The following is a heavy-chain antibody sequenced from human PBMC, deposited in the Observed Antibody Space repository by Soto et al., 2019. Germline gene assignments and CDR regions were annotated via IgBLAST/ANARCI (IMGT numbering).Heavy chain of an antibody. Sequence: QVQLVQSGAEVKKPGSSVKVSCKASGGTFSSYAISWVRQAPGQGLEWMGGIIPISGTANYAQKFQGRGTITADESTSTAYMELSSLRSEATAVYYCARSQGSSTSLEIYDYYYYGMDVWGQGTTVTVSS. CDR2: IIPISGTA. J-gene: IGHJ6*02. D-gene: IGHD2-2*01. V-gene: IGHV1-69*01. CDR3: ARSQGSSTSLEIYDYYYYGMDV. CDR1: GGTFSSYA.